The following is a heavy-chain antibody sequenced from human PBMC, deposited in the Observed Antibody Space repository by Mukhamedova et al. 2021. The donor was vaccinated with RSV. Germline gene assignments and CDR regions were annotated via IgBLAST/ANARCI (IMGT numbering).Heavy chain of an antibody. CDR1: A. J-gene: IGHJ5*02. V-gene: IGHV1-69*04. D-gene: IGHD3-22*01. Sequence: AISWVRQAPGQGLEWMGRIIPILGIANYAQKFQGRVTITADKSTSTAYMELSSLRSEDTAVYYCARVFPDSSGYGNWFDPWGQGTL. CDR2: IIPILGIA. CDR3: ARVFPDSSGYGNWFDP.